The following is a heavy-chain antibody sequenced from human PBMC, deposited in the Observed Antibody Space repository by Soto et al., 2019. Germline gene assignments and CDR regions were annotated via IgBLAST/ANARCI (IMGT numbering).Heavy chain of an antibody. D-gene: IGHD3-3*02. J-gene: IGHJ6*02. CDR1: GFSFSSHG. CDR2: LWAGGNIR. Sequence: QVQLVESGGNVVQPGRSLRLSCAASGFSFSSHGMHWVRQAPGKGLEWVAHLWAGGNIRYYAYSVKGRFTISSDHSKNTLYLQMDSMGAEDTAVYYCARDAQHLANYGMDVWGQGTTVPVSS. CDR3: ARDAQHLANYGMDV. V-gene: IGHV3-33*01.